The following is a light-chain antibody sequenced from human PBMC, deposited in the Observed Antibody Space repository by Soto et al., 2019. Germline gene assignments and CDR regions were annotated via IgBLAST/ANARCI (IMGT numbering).Light chain of an antibody. J-gene: IGKJ1*01. CDR1: QSVSSY. CDR3: QQRSNWPPT. V-gene: IGKV3-11*01. Sequence: EIVLTQSPATLSLSPGERATLSCRASQSVSSYLAWYQQKPGQAPRLLIYDASNRATGIPARFSGSGSGTDFTLTISSLEPEDFAVYYCQQRSNWPPTSGKGTKVDIK. CDR2: DAS.